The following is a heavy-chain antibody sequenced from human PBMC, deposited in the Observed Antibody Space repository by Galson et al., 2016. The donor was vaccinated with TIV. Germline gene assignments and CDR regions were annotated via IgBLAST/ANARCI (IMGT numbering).Heavy chain of an antibody. D-gene: IGHD3-10*01. CDR3: AKERGSTSPSFDF. V-gene: IGHV3-23*01. J-gene: IGHJ4*02. Sequence: SLRLSCAASGFTFSSYDMRWVRQALGKGLEWVSSISDSGVRTHHADSVKGRFTISRDNSKKTLYLQMNSLRAEDTAIYFCAKERGSTSPSFDFWGQGTVVTVSS. CDR2: ISDSGVRT. CDR1: GFTFSSYD.